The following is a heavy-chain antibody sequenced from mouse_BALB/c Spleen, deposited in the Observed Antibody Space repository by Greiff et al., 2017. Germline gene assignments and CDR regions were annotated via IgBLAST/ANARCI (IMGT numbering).Heavy chain of an antibody. Sequence: EVQLVESGGGLVKPGGSLKLSCAASGFTFSSYAMSWVRQTPEKRLEWVASISSGGSTYYPDSVKGRFTISRDNARNILYLQMSSLRSEDTAMYYCARPTMDAMDYWGQGTSVTVSS. J-gene: IGHJ4*01. CDR1: GFTFSSYA. V-gene: IGHV5-6-5*01. CDR2: ISSGGST. CDR3: ARPTMDAMDY. D-gene: IGHD2-10*01.